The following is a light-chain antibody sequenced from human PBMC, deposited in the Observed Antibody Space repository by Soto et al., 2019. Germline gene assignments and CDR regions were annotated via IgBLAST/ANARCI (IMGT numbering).Light chain of an antibody. CDR2: EAS. V-gene: IGKV3-20*01. Sequence: EIVLTQSPGTLSLSPGERATLSCRASQSVSSSSLAWYQQNPGQAPRLLIYEASSRATGIPDRFSGSGSGTDFTLTISRLEPEDFAVYYCQQYNNWPLTFGGGTKVEIK. CDR3: QQYNNWPLT. J-gene: IGKJ4*01. CDR1: QSVSSSS.